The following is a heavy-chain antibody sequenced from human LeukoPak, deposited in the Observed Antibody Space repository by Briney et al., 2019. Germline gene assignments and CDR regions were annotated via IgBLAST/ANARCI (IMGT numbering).Heavy chain of an antibody. Sequence: SQTLSLTCTVSGDSISSYYWSWIRQPAGKGLEWIGRIYTSGSTNYNPSLKSRVTMSLDTSKNQFSLKLNSVTAADTAVYYCARDSGNYPYYFDYWGQGTLVTVSS. CDR2: IYTSGST. J-gene: IGHJ4*02. D-gene: IGHD1-26*01. CDR1: GDSISSYY. V-gene: IGHV4-4*07. CDR3: ARDSGNYPYYFDY.